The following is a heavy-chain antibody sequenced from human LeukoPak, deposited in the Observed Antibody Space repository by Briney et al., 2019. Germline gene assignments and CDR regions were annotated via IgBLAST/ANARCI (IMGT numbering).Heavy chain of an antibody. CDR1: GXSXXGYY. D-gene: IGHD2-21*01. J-gene: IGHJ6*02. CDR2: INHSGST. Sequence: SETLSLTCAVYGXSXXGYYXXXXXXPPXKGLEWIGEINHSGSTXYXPSLKSRVTISVDTSKNQFSLKLSSVTAADTAVYYCARGGDYYYYGMDVWGQGTTVTVSS. V-gene: IGHV4-34*01. CDR3: ARGGDYYYYGMDV.